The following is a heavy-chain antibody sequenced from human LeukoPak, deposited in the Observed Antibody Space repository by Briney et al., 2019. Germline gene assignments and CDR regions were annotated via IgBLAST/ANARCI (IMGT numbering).Heavy chain of an antibody. V-gene: IGHV4-38-2*02. CDR2: IYHSGST. CDR3: ASYGRWELLSGLASGYYFDY. CDR1: GYSISSGYY. J-gene: IGHJ4*02. Sequence: SETLSLTCTVSGYSISSGYYWGWIRQPPGKGLEWIGSIYHSGSTYYNPSLKSRVTISVDTSKNQFSLKLSSVTAADTAVYYCASYGRWELLSGLASGYYFDYWGQGTLVTVSS. D-gene: IGHD1-26*01.